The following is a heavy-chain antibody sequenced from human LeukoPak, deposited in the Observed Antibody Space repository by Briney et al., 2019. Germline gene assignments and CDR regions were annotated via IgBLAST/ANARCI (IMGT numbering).Heavy chain of an antibody. J-gene: IGHJ3*02. CDR2: IYTSGST. CDR1: GGSISSGSYY. CDR3: ARAGYYDSSGYVPDAFDI. V-gene: IGHV4-61*02. D-gene: IGHD3-22*01. Sequence: PSETLSLTCTVSGGSISSGSYYWSWIRQPAGKGLEWIGRIYTSGSTNYNPSLKSRVTISVDTSKNQFSLKLSSVTAADTAVYYCARAGYYDSSGYVPDAFDIRGQGTMVTVSS.